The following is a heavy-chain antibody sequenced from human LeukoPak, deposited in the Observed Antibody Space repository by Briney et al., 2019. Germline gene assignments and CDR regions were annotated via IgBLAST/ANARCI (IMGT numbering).Heavy chain of an antibody. CDR2: INPNSGGT. J-gene: IGHJ3*02. Sequence: ASVKVSCKASGYTFTGYHMHWVRQAPGQGLEWMGWINPNSGGTNYAQKFQGRVTMTRDTSISTAYMELSRLRSDDTAVYYCARDSDTAVWSGAFDIWGQGTMVTVSS. V-gene: IGHV1-2*02. CDR3: ARDSDTAVWSGAFDI. D-gene: IGHD5-18*01. CDR1: GYTFTGYH.